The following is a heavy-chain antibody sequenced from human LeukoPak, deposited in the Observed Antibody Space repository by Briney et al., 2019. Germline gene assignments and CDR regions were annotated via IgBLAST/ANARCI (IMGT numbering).Heavy chain of an antibody. CDR1: GFTFSSYA. Sequence: PGGSLRLSYAASGFTFSSYAMSWVRQAPGKGLEWVSAISGSGGSTYYADSVKGRFTISRDNSKNTLYLQMNSLRAEDTAVYYCAKAKAEYSGYDFDAFDIWGQGTMVTVSS. D-gene: IGHD5-12*01. V-gene: IGHV3-23*01. J-gene: IGHJ3*02. CDR2: ISGSGGST. CDR3: AKAKAEYSGYDFDAFDI.